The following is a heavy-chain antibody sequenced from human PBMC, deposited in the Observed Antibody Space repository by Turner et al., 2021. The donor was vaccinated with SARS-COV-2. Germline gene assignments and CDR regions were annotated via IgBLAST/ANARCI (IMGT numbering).Heavy chain of an antibody. V-gene: IGHV1-24*01. CDR3: ATSLVTLIGDWYFDL. CDR1: GYTLTELS. CDR2: FDPENGET. Sequence: QVQLVQSGAEVKKPGASVKVSCKVSGYTLTELSMHWVRQAPGKGLEWMGSFDPENGETIYAQKVQGRVTMTEDTTTNAAYMELRNLRSEETAVYYCATSLVTLIGDWYFDLWGRGTLVTVSS. D-gene: IGHD3-22*01. J-gene: IGHJ2*01.